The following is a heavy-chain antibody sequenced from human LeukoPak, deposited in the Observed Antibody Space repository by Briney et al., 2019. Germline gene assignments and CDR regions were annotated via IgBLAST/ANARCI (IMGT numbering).Heavy chain of an antibody. Sequence: PSETLSLTCTVSGDSISSGDYYWSWIRQPAGKGLEWIGRISTSGTTNYNPSLKSRVTMSVDTSKNQFSLRLSSVTAADTAVYYCAREYSSSLQRQFDYWGQGTLVTVSS. D-gene: IGHD6-13*01. J-gene: IGHJ4*02. CDR2: ISTSGTT. V-gene: IGHV4-61*02. CDR3: AREYSSSLQRQFDY. CDR1: GDSISSGDYY.